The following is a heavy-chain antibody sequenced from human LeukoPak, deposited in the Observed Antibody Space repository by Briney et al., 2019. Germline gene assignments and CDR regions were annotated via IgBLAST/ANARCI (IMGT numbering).Heavy chain of an antibody. V-gene: IGHV1-2*02. CDR3: ARGIAARRGDY. Sequence: GASVKVSCKASGYTFTGYYMHWVRQAPGQGLEWMGWINPYSGGTNYAQKFQGRVTMTRDTSISTAYMELSRLRSDDTAVYYCARGIAARRGDYWGQGTLVTASS. CDR2: INPYSGGT. CDR1: GYTFTGYY. J-gene: IGHJ4*02. D-gene: IGHD6-6*01.